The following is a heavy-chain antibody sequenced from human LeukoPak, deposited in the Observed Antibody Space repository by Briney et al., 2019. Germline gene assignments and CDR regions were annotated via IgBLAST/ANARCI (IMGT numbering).Heavy chain of an antibody. CDR1: GFTFNTYA. Sequence: GGSLRLSCAASGFTFNTYAMHWVRQTLGKGLEWVAVVSYDGSTIYYADSVKGRFTISRDNSKNTLHLEMNSLRVEDTAVYYCVRRSPAGCLDYWGQGTLVTVSS. V-gene: IGHV3-30-3*01. J-gene: IGHJ4*02. D-gene: IGHD6-13*01. CDR2: VSYDGSTI. CDR3: VRRSPAGCLDY.